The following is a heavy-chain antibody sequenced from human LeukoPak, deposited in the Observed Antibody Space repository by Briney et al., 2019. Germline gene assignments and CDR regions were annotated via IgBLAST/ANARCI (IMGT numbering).Heavy chain of an antibody. CDR1: GGSISSYY. Sequence: SETLSLTCTVSGGSISSYYWSWIRQPPGKGLEWIGYIYYSGSTNYNPSLKSRVTISVDTSKNQFSLKLSSVTAADTAVYYCARAYCSGGSCYNFDYWGQGTLVTVFS. J-gene: IGHJ4*02. CDR2: IYYSGST. D-gene: IGHD2-15*01. V-gene: IGHV4-59*01. CDR3: ARAYCSGGSCYNFDY.